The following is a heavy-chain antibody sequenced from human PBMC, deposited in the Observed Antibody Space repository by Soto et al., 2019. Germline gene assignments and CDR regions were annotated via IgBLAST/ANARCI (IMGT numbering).Heavy chain of an antibody. D-gene: IGHD1-26*01. Sequence: ASVKVSCKASGYTFTGYYVHWVRQAPGQGLEWMGWINPNSGDTYLAQRFQGRVTMNRDTSIGTAYMELRGLTSDDTAEYYCAKGGAVVAAGTRVYLYNAMDVWGQGTTVTVSS. CDR3: AKGGAVVAAGTRVYLYNAMDV. J-gene: IGHJ6*02. CDR2: INPNSGDT. CDR1: GYTFTGYY. V-gene: IGHV1-2*02.